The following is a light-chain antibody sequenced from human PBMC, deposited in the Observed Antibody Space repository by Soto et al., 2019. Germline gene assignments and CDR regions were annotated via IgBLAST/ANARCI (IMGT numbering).Light chain of an antibody. J-gene: IGLJ1*01. V-gene: IGLV2-14*01. Sequence: QSVLTQPASVSGSPGQSITISCTGTSSDVGGYNYVSWYQQHPGKAPKLMIYDVSNRPSGVSNRFSGPKSGNTASLTISGIQAEDEADYYCSSYTSSSTRVFGTGTKVTVL. CDR2: DVS. CDR1: SSDVGGYNY. CDR3: SSYTSSSTRV.